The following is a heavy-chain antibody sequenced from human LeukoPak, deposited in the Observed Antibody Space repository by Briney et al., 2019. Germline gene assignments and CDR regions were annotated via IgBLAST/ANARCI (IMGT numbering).Heavy chain of an antibody. J-gene: IGHJ4*02. V-gene: IGHV3-23*01. CDR3: TKRGTGGSGSHMDS. D-gene: IGHD3-10*01. Sequence: GRSQRLSCVASGFIFRDYAMNWVRQAPGKGLEWVATISGRTGATYYGDSVKGRFTISRDNSENTLYLQMDSLRVEDTALYYCTKRGTGGSGSHMDSWGQGILVTVSS. CDR1: GFIFRDYA. CDR2: ISGRTGAT.